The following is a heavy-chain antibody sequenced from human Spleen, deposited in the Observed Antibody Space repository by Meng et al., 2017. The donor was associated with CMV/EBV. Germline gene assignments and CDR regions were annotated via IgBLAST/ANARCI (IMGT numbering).Heavy chain of an antibody. J-gene: IGHJ1*01. D-gene: IGHD2-21*01. CDR3: SRDYCGGDCYSLGH. Sequence: GSLRLSCTVSGLSISSYYWTWIRQPPGKGLEWIGYIYYRGNTNYNPSLKSRVTMSVDTSRNQFSLTLSSVTAADTAVYYCSRDYCGGDCYSLGHWGQGSLVTVSS. CDR2: IYYRGNT. CDR1: GLSISSYY. V-gene: IGHV4-59*01.